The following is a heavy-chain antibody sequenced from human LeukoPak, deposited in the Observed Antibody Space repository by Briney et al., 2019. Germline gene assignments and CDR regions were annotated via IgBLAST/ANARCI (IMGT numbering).Heavy chain of an antibody. J-gene: IGHJ4*02. Sequence: GGSLRLSCAASGFTFSSYGMHWVRQAPGKGLEWVAFIRYDGSNKYCADSVKGRFTISRDNSKNTLYLQMNSLRAEDTAVYYCAKEKGIVVVINYFDYWGQGTLVTVSS. V-gene: IGHV3-30*02. CDR1: GFTFSSYG. D-gene: IGHD3-22*01. CDR2: IRYDGSNK. CDR3: AKEKGIVVVINYFDY.